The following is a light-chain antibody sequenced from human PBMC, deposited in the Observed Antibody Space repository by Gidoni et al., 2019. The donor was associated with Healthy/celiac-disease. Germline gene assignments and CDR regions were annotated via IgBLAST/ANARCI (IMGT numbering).Light chain of an antibody. Sequence: DIQMTQSPSSLYASVGDRVTITCRASQCISNYLAWYQQKPGKVPKLLIYAASTLQSGVPSRFSGSGSGTDFTLTISSLQPEDVATYYCQKYNSALTFGPGTKVDIK. CDR1: QCISNY. J-gene: IGKJ3*01. CDR2: AAS. CDR3: QKYNSALT. V-gene: IGKV1-27*01.